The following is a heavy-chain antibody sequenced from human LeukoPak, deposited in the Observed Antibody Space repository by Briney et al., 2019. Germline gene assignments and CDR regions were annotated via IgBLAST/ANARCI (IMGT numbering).Heavy chain of an antibody. CDR2: ISYDGSNK. V-gene: IGHV3-30-3*01. CDR1: GFTFSSYA. CDR3: ARDLGIVVLMLGFDY. Sequence: GRSLRLSCAASGFTFSSYAMHWVRQAPGKGMEWVAVISYDGSNKYYADSVKGRFTISRDNSKNTLYLQMNRLRSEDTAVYFCARDLGIVVLMLGFDYWGQGTLVTVSS. J-gene: IGHJ4*02. D-gene: IGHD3-22*01.